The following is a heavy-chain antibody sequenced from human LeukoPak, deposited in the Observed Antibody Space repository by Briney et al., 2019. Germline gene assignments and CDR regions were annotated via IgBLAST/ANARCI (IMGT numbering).Heavy chain of an antibody. D-gene: IGHD1-26*01. J-gene: IGHJ4*02. CDR3: ARDGGGSYHFDY. Sequence: SETLSLTCTVSGGSISSYYWSWIRRPPGKGLEWIGYIYYSGSTNYNPSLKSRVTISVDTSKNQFSLKLSSVTAADTAVYYCARDGGGSYHFDYWGQGTLVTVSS. CDR2: IYYSGST. CDR1: GGSISSYY. V-gene: IGHV4-59*01.